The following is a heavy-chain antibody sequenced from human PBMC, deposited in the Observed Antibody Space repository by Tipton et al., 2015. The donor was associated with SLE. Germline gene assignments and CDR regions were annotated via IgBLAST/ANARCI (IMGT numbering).Heavy chain of an antibody. J-gene: IGHJ6*02. CDR3: ARDLASYYGVDV. CDR2: IHDSGST. CDR1: GGSIGPYY. Sequence: TLSLTCAVSGGSIGPYYWGWIRQPPGKGLEWIGDIHDSGSTNYNPSLKSRVTISADTSKNQFSLILSSVTAADTAVYYCARDLASYYGVDVWGQGTTVTVSS. V-gene: IGHV4-59*01.